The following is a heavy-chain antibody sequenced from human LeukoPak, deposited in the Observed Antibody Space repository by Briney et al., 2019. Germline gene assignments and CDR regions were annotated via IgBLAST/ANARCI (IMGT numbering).Heavy chain of an antibody. CDR2: ISSSSYV. D-gene: IGHD2-2*01. J-gene: IGHJ5*02. V-gene: IGHV3-21*01. Sequence: PGGSLRLSCAASGFTFSSYSMNWVRQAPGKGLEWVSSISSSSYVYYADSVKGRFTISRDNAKNSLYLQMNSLRAEDTAVYYCARAVVPAATPSWFDPWGQGTLVTVSS. CDR3: ARAVVPAATPSWFDP. CDR1: GFTFSSYS.